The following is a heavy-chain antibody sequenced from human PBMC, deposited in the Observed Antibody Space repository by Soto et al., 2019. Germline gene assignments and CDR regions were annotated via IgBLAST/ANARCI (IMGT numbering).Heavy chain of an antibody. V-gene: IGHV3-30*03. CDR1: GFPFTSYS. D-gene: IGHD3-10*01. J-gene: IGHJ4*02. CDR3: VGGQYYFDY. CDR2: ISYDGSDK. Sequence: QVQLVESGGGVVQPGRSLRLSCAGSGFPFTSYSMHWVREGPDKGLEWVAVISYDGSDKYYADSVKGRFTISRDNSKNMLYLQMNSLRPEDTALYYCVGGQYYFDYRGQGTLVIVSS.